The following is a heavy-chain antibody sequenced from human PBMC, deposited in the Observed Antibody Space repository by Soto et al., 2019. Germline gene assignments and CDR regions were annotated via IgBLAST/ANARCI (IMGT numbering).Heavy chain of an antibody. D-gene: IGHD3-10*01. CDR2: IYYSGST. CDR1: GGSISSSSYY. V-gene: IGHV4-39*01. CDR3: AKGGSGSYSNAFDI. J-gene: IGHJ3*02. Sequence: SETLCLTCTVSGGSISSSSYYWGWIRQPPGKGLEWIGSIYYSGSTYYNPSLKSRVTISVDTSKNQFSLKLSSVTAADTAVYYCAKGGSGSYSNAFDIWGQGTMVT.